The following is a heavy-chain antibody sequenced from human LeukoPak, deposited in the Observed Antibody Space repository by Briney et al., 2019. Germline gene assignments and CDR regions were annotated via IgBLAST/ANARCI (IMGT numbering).Heavy chain of an antibody. J-gene: IGHJ4*02. CDR2: ISYDGSNK. Sequence: GGSLRLSCAASGFTFSSYAMHWVRQAPGKGLEWVAVISYDGSNKYYADSVKGRFTISRDNSKNTLYLQMNSLRAEDTAVYYCARELYYYDSSGLGNWGQGTLVTVSS. V-gene: IGHV3-30-3*01. CDR3: ARELYYYDSSGLGN. D-gene: IGHD3-22*01. CDR1: GFTFSSYA.